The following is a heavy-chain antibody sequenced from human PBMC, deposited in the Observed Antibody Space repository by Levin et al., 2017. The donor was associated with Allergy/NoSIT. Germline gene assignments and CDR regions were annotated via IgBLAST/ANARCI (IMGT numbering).Heavy chain of an antibody. J-gene: IGHJ6*02. V-gene: IGHV3-21*06. CDR1: EFYFSNYD. Sequence: GESLKISCAASEFYFSNYDMIWVRQGPGKGLEWVSSISTSGGYINYAESVKGRFTISRDNAKNSLYLQLNSLRVEDTAVYYCARVSRYFERRYYYAMDVWGQGTTVTVSS. D-gene: IGHD3-9*01. CDR2: ISTSGGYI. CDR3: ARVSRYFERRYYYAMDV.